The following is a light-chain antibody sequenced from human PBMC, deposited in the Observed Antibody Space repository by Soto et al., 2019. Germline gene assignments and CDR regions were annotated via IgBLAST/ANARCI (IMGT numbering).Light chain of an antibody. CDR3: QQYNTYPLT. CDR1: QSISTW. CDR2: KAS. Sequence: DIQMTQSPSALSASVGDRVTITCRASQSISTWLAWYQQKPGKAPKLLIYKASSLEGGVPSRFSGSGSETEFNITISSLQPDDFATYYCQQYNTYPLTFGGGTTVDTK. V-gene: IGKV1-5*03. J-gene: IGKJ4*01.